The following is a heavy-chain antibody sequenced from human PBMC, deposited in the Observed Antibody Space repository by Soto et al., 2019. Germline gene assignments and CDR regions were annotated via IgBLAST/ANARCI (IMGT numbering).Heavy chain of an antibody. Sequence: SGTLSLTCGVDGESLSGFYWSWIRQPPGKRLEWLGEINHSGSTNYNPSLTSRVIMSVDTSKNQISLKLNSVTAAYTAVYYCAEVRAYGFDPWGQGCLVT. CDR1: GESLSGFY. J-gene: IGHJ5*02. V-gene: IGHV4-34*01. D-gene: IGHD4-17*01. CDR3: AEVRAYGFDP. CDR2: INHSGST.